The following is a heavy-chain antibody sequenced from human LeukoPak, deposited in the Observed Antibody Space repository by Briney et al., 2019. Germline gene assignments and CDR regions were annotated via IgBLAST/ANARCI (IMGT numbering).Heavy chain of an antibody. V-gene: IGHV1-46*02. J-gene: IGHJ4*02. CDR1: GYSENFYG. D-gene: IGHD6-25*01. Sequence: ASVKVSCKTSGYSENFYGITWVRQAPGQGLEWMGIINPSGGSTSYAQKFQGRVTMTRDMSTSTVYMELSSLRSEDTAVYYCARGDIAAWGKFDYWGQGTLVTVSS. CDR3: ARGDIAAWGKFDY. CDR2: INPSGGST.